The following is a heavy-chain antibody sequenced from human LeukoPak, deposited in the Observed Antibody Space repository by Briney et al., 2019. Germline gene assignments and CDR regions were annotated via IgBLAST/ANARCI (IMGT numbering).Heavy chain of an antibody. CDR1: GSSISSSSYY. Sequence: SETLSLTCTVSGSSISSSSYYWGWIRQPPGKGLEWIGSIYYSGSTYYNPSLKSRVTISVDTSKNQFSLKLSSVTAADTAVYYCARGPYYYGSGSYPWGQGTLVTVSS. D-gene: IGHD3-10*01. J-gene: IGHJ4*02. V-gene: IGHV4-39*07. CDR2: IYYSGST. CDR3: ARGPYYYGSGSYP.